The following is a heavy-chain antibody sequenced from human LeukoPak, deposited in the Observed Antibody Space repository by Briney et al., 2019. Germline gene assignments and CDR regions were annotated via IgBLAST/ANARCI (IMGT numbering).Heavy chain of an antibody. D-gene: IGHD3-10*01. CDR2: INPSGGST. J-gene: IGHJ5*02. V-gene: IGHV1-46*01. Sequence: ASVKVSCKASGYTFTSYYMHWVRQAPGQGLEWMGIINPSGGSTSYAQKFQGRVTMTRDTSTSTAYMELRSLRSDDTAVYYCARDRTAWLGGWFDPWGQGTLVTVSS. CDR3: ARDRTAWLGGWFDP. CDR1: GYTFTSYY.